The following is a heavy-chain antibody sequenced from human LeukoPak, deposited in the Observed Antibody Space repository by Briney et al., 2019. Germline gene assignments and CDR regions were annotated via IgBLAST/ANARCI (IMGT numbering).Heavy chain of an antibody. J-gene: IGHJ4*02. D-gene: IGHD4-17*01. CDR1: GYSFTSYW. Sequence: ESLTLSCKGSGYSFTSYWSGWVRQTPGKGLEWMGVIYPGESDNKYSPSFQGHVSISAYKSIITAYLQCSSLTASDTSMYYCASRYDYGDHGHFDYWGQGALVTVSS. CDR3: ASRYDYGDHGHFDY. CDR2: IYPGESDN. V-gene: IGHV5-51*01.